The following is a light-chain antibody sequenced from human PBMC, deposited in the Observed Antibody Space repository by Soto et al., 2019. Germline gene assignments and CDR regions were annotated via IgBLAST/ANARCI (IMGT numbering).Light chain of an antibody. CDR2: DAS. CDR3: QQSYSIPRT. V-gene: IGKV1-5*01. Sequence: DIQMTQSPSTLSGSVGARVPITRRASQTISSWLAWYQQKPGKAPKIMIYDASNLETGVPSRFIGSGSGTDCTLTISSLQPEDVATYYCQQSYSIPRTFGQGTKVDI. CDR1: QTISSW. J-gene: IGKJ1*01.